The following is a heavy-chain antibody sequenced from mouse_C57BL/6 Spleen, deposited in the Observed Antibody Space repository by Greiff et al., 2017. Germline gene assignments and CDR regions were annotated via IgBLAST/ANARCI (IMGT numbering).Heavy chain of an antibody. D-gene: IGHD1-1*01. V-gene: IGHV5-9-1*02. CDR3: TREGYGSPFAY. J-gene: IGHJ3*01. Sequence: EVHLVESGEGLVKPGGSLKLSCAASGFTFSSYAMSWVRQTPEKRLEWVAYISSGGDYIYYADTVKGRFTISRDNARNTLYLQMSSLKSEDTAMYYCTREGYGSPFAYWGQGTLVTVSA. CDR1: GFTFSSYA. CDR2: ISSGGDYI.